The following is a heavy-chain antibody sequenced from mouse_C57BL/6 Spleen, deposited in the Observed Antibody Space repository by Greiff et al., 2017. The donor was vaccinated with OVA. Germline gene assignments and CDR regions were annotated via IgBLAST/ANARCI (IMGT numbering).Heavy chain of an antibody. J-gene: IGHJ2*01. D-gene: IGHD1-1*02. CDR3: ARHEPLYGPYFDY. CDR1: GYTFTENT. Sequence: VQLQQSGAELVKPGAPVKLSCKALGYTFTENTIHWVKQRFGQGFEWIGWFYPGRGSIKYNEKFKDKATLIADKSSNTVYMELSRLTSEVSAFYFCARHEPLYGPYFDYWGQGTTLTVSS. CDR2: FYPGRGSI. V-gene: IGHV1-62-2*01.